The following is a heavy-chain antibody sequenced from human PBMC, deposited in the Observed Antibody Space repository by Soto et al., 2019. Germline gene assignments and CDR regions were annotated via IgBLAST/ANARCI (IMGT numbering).Heavy chain of an antibody. CDR3: AGDGRVSVGGLHQDINMVRGVAYFDY. Sequence: GGSLRLSCAASGFTFSSYSMNWVRQAPGKGLEWVSYISSSSSTIYYADSVKGRFTISRDNAKNSLYLQMNSLRDEDTAVYYCAGDGRVSVGGLHQDINMVRGVAYFDYWGQGTLVTVSS. V-gene: IGHV3-48*02. D-gene: IGHD3-10*01. CDR1: GFTFSSYS. J-gene: IGHJ4*02. CDR2: ISSSSSTI.